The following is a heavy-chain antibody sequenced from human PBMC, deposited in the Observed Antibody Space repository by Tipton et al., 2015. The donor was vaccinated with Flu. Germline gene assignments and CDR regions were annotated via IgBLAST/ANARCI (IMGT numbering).Heavy chain of an antibody. Sequence: QVQLVQSGAEVRKPGSSVKVSCKASGVTFSNYAISWVRQPPGQGLEWMGGIIPLFHTTKYAQKFQGRVTITADESTSTAYMELSSLRSEDTAVYYCARDHGYTYATYNYYYYGMDVWGQGTSVTVSS. V-gene: IGHV1-69*01. CDR3: ARDHGYTYATYNYYYYGMDV. CDR1: GVTFSNYA. J-gene: IGHJ6*02. CDR2: IIPLFHTT. D-gene: IGHD5-18*01.